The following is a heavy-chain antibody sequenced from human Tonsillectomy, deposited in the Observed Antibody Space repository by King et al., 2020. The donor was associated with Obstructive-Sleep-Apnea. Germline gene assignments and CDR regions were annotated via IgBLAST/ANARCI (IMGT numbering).Heavy chain of an antibody. D-gene: IGHD1-1*01. J-gene: IGHJ5*02. CDR2: IKSKTDGGTT. Sequence: VQLVESGGGLVKPGESLRLSCAASGFTFSDAWMAWVRQVPGKGLEWVGRIKSKTDGGTTDYAAPAKGRFTISRDDSKNTLYLQMNSLKTADTAFYYCTTDMDPWNDYSRFDPWGQGTLVTVSS. CDR1: GFTFSDAW. CDR3: TTDMDPWNDYSRFDP. V-gene: IGHV3-15*01.